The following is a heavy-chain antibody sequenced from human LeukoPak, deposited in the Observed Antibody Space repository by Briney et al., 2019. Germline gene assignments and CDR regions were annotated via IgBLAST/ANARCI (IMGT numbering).Heavy chain of an antibody. CDR1: GFTFSDYY. V-gene: IGHV3-11*06. D-gene: IGHD3-3*01. CDR2: ISSSSSYI. J-gene: IGHJ4*02. Sequence: GGSLRLSCAASGFTFSDYYMSWIRQAPGKGLEWVSSISSSSSYIYYADSVKGRFTISRDNAKNSLYLQMNSLRAEDTAVYYCARDGMASGYYNYWGQGTLVTVSS. CDR3: ARDGMASGYYNY.